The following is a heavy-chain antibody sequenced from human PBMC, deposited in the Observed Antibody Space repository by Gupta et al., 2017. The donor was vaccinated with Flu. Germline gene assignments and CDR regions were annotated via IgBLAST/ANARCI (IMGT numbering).Heavy chain of an antibody. CDR3: TRTGKNGWKIDV. CDR1: GMSFSSYW. J-gene: IGHJ6*01. V-gene: IGHV3-7*01. D-gene: IGHD6-19*01. Sequence: ASGMSFSSYWMSGVRKGAGKGREWVANINENGDVKDYGDSVKGRFIITRDNAKDLLSLQMNSLRAEETTLYYCTRTGKNGWKIDVWGQGTMVTVSS. CDR2: INENGDVK.